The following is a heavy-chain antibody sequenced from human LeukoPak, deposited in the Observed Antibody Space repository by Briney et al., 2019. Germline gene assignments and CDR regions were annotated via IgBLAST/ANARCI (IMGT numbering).Heavy chain of an antibody. V-gene: IGHV1-8*03. CDR1: GYTFTSYD. Sequence: ATVKVSCKASGYTFTSYDINWVRQATGQGLEWMGWMNPNSGNTGYAQKFQGRVTITRNTSISTAYMELSSLRSEDTAVYYCARDRDYYGSGSYYKGFDYWGQGTLVTVSS. D-gene: IGHD3-10*01. CDR3: ARDRDYYGSGSYYKGFDY. J-gene: IGHJ4*02. CDR2: MNPNSGNT.